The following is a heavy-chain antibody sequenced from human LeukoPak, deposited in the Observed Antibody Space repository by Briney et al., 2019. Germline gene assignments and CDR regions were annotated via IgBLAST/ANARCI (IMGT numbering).Heavy chain of an antibody. CDR1: GFSFSDYL. CDR2: IKSEAAGGTT. Sequence: KSGGSLRLSCAASGFSFSDYLMDWVRQAPGKGLEWVGRIKSEAAGGTTNYAAPVKGRFTISRDDSGNSLYLQMDSLKSEDTAVYFCTADLPGGWSDYFDYWGQGTLVTVSS. V-gene: IGHV3-15*01. CDR3: TADLPGGWSDYFDY. D-gene: IGHD6-19*01. J-gene: IGHJ4*02.